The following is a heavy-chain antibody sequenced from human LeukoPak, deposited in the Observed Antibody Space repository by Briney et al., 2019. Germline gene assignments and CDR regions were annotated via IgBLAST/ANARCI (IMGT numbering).Heavy chain of an antibody. CDR2: ISGGGGST. D-gene: IGHD3-22*01. V-gene: IGHV3-23*01. CDR3: AKERLDYYDSSGERYFQH. J-gene: IGHJ1*01. CDR1: GFTFSSNA. Sequence: GGSLRLSCAASGFTFSSNAMSWVRQAPGKGLDWVSAISGGGGSTYYADSVKGRFTISRDNSRNTLYLQMNSLRAEDTAVYYCAKERLDYYDSSGERYFQHWGQGTLVTVSS.